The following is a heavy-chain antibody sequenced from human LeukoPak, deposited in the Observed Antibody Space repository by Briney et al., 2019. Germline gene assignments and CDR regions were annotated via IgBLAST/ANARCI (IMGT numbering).Heavy chain of an antibody. CDR3: GKATTGYSSGQKPAWPVDY. D-gene: IGHD6-19*01. J-gene: IGHJ4*02. V-gene: IGHV3-23*01. CDR1: GFTFGSYA. CDR2: IFGSGGSA. Sequence: GGSLRLSCEASGFTFGSYAMYWVRQAPGKGLEWVAGIFGSGGSAHYADSAKGRFTISRDNSKNTVYLQINSLRAEDTAVYYCGKATTGYSSGQKPAWPVDYWGQGTLVTVSS.